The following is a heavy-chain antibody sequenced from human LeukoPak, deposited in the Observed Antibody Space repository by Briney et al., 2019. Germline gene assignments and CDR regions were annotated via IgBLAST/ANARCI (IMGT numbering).Heavy chain of an antibody. J-gene: IGHJ3*02. CDR3: LNDDGDAFDI. Sequence: GGSLRLSCAASGFTFSDYYMSWIRQAPGKGLEWVSYISSSGSTIYYADSVKGRFTITRDNAKNSLYPQMNSLRAEDTAVYYCLNDDGDAFDIWGQGTMVTVSS. CDR2: ISSSGSTI. CDR1: GFTFSDYY. D-gene: IGHD1-1*01. V-gene: IGHV3-11*01.